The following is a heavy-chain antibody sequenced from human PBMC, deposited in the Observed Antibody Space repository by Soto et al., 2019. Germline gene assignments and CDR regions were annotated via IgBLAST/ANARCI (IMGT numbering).Heavy chain of an antibody. CDR1: GFTFSSYE. Sequence: GGPLRLSCAASGFTFSSYEMSGVRQDPGKGLEWISYTSNTGAPVYYADSVKGRFIISRDNANKSLYLQMTDLCGEDTAVYSCVRAPPPNIGCTYYFDTWGQGVPVTVSS. V-gene: IGHV3-48*03. D-gene: IGHD6-19*01. CDR2: TSNTGAPV. CDR3: VRAPPPNIGCTYYFDT. J-gene: IGHJ4*01.